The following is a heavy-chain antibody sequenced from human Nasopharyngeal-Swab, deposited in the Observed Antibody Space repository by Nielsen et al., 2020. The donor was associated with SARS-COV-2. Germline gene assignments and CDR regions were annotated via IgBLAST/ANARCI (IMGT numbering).Heavy chain of an antibody. V-gene: IGHV1-69*04. CDR1: GGTFSSYA. J-gene: IGHJ4*02. D-gene: IGHD3-16*01. CDR2: IIPTLGIA. Sequence: SVKVSCKASGGTFSSYAISWVRQAPGQGLEWMGRIIPTLGIANYAQKFQGRVTITADKSTSTAYMELSSLRSEDTAVYYCRRMANWGDVDYWGQGTLVTVSS. CDR3: RRMANWGDVDY.